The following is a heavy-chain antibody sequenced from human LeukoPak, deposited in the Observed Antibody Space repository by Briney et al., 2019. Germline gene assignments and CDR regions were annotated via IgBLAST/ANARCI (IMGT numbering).Heavy chain of an antibody. J-gene: IGHJ3*02. V-gene: IGHV1-46*01. CDR2: INPSGGST. Sequence: ASVKVSCKASGYTFTSYYMHWVRQAPGQGLEWMGIINPSGGSTSYAQKFQGRVTMTRDTSTSTVYMELSSLRSEDTAVYYCARVIGPTSGPDAFDIWGQGTMVTVSS. CDR3: ARVIGPTSGPDAFDI. D-gene: IGHD3-3*01. CDR1: GYTFTSYY.